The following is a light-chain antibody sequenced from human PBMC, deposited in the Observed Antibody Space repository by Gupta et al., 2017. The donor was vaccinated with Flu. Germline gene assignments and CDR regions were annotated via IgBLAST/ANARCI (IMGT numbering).Light chain of an antibody. V-gene: IGLV2-14*01. CDR1: SSDVGRSDS. Sequence: QSALTQPASVSGSPGQSIPISCTGTSSDVGRSDSVSWYQQYPGKAPKLLIYDVSSRPSGVSSRFSGSKSGNTASLTISGLQAEDETDYFCSSYTSISTFYVFGTGTKVTVL. J-gene: IGLJ1*01. CDR2: DVS. CDR3: SSYTSISTFYV.